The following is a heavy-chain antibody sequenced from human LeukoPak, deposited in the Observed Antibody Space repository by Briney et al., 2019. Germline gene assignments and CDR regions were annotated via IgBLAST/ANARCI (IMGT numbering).Heavy chain of an antibody. Sequence: SETLSLTCTVSGGSISSSSYYWGWIRQPPGKGLEWIGSIYYSGSTYYNPSLKSRVTISVDTSKNQLSLKLSSVTAADTAVYYCASPGGVVSWELLPAYFDYWGQGTLVTVSS. V-gene: IGHV4-39*01. J-gene: IGHJ4*02. CDR2: IYYSGST. CDR3: ASPGGVVSWELLPAYFDY. D-gene: IGHD1-26*01. CDR1: GGSISSSSYY.